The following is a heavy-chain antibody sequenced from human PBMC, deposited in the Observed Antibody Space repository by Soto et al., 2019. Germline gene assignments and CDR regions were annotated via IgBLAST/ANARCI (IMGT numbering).Heavy chain of an antibody. CDR2: IYYSGST. D-gene: IGHD6-6*01. CDR3: ARGSEYSSSHFDY. Sequence: PSEPLSLTCPVSGGSISSGGYYWSWIRQHPGKGLEWIGYIYYSGSTYYNPSLKSRVTISVDTSKNQFSLKLSSVTAADTAVYYCARGSEYSSSHFDYWGQGTLVTV. J-gene: IGHJ4*02. CDR1: GGSISSGGYY. V-gene: IGHV4-31*03.